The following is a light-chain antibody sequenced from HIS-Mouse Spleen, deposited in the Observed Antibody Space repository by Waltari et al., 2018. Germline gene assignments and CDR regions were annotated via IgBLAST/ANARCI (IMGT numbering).Light chain of an antibody. CDR2: DAS. Sequence: AIPLTQSPSSLSASVGDRVTITCRASPGISSALAWYQQKPGKAPKLLIYDASSLESGVPSRFSGSGSGTDFTLTISSLQPEDFATYYCQQFNSYPYTFGQGTKLEIK. J-gene: IGKJ2*01. V-gene: IGKV1-13*02. CDR3: QQFNSYPYT. CDR1: PGISSA.